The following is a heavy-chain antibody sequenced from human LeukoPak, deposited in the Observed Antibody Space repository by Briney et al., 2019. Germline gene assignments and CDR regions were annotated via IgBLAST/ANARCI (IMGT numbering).Heavy chain of an antibody. J-gene: IGHJ4*02. V-gene: IGHV3-33*01. CDR2: IWYDGSNK. Sequence: PGGSLRLSCAASGFTFSSYGMHWVRQAPGKGLEWVAVIWYDGSNKYYADSVKGRFTISRDNSKNTLYLQMNSLRAEDTAVYYCARGDMYYYGSGSLHDYWGQGTLVTVSS. D-gene: IGHD3-10*01. CDR1: GFTFSSYG. CDR3: ARGDMYYYGSGSLHDY.